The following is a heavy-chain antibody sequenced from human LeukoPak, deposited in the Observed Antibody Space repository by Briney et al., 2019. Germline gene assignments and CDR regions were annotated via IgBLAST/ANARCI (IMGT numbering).Heavy chain of an antibody. D-gene: IGHD2-15*01. CDR1: GFTFSSYS. J-gene: IGHJ4*02. CDR2: ISSSSSYI. V-gene: IGHV3-21*01. Sequence: GGSLRLSCAASGFTFSSYSMKWVRQTPGKGLEWVSFISSSSSYIYYADSVKGRFTISRDNAKNSLYLQMNSLRAEDTAVYYCARGSPVCSGGSCYPGDLDYWGQGTLVTVSS. CDR3: ARGSPVCSGGSCYPGDLDY.